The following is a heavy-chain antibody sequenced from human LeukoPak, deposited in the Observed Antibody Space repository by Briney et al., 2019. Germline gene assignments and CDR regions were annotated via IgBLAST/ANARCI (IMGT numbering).Heavy chain of an antibody. Sequence: GGSLRLSCAASGFTFSSYGMHWVRQAPGKGLAWVAVIRYDGSNKYYADSVKGRFTISRDNSKNTLYLQMNSLRAEDTAVYYCARDRASSGYYYLGSDYWGQGTLVTVSS. J-gene: IGHJ4*02. D-gene: IGHD3-22*01. CDR2: IRYDGSNK. V-gene: IGHV3-33*01. CDR1: GFTFSSYG. CDR3: ARDRASSGYYYLGSDY.